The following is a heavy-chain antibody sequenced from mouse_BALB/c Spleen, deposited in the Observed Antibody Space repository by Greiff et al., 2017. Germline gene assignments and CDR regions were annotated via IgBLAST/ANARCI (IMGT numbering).Heavy chain of an antibody. D-gene: IGHD2-1*01. V-gene: IGHV2-9-2*01. CDR2: IWTGGGT. Sequence: VKLMESGPGLVAPSQSLSITCTVSGFSLTSYDISWIRQPPGKGLEWLGVIWTGGGTNYNSAFMSRLSISKDNSKSQVFLKMNSLQTDDTAIYYCVRGGNYVGDYWGQGTSVTVSS. CDR3: VRGGNYVGDY. J-gene: IGHJ4*01. CDR1: GFSLTSYD.